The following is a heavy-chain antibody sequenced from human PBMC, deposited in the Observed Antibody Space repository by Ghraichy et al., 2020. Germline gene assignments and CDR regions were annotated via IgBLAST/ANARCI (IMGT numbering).Heavy chain of an antibody. J-gene: IGHJ6*03. CDR3: ARGGISGATFSYYYLYMDV. CDR2: ISGSGGAK. D-gene: IGHD1-7*01. CDR1: GFTFRSHE. V-gene: IGHV3-48*03. Sequence: SCAASGFTFRSHEMNWVRQAPGKGLEWVSYISGSGGAKYYPDSVKGRFTTSRDNAKNSMYLQMNNLRAEDTAVYYCARGGISGATFSYYYLYMDVWGGGTTVTVSS.